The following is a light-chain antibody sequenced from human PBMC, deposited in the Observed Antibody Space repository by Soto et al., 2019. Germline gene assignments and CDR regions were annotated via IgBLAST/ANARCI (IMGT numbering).Light chain of an antibody. V-gene: IGKV3-20*01. Sequence: EVVLTQSPGTLSLSPGEGSTLSCKATQRVSSSYLAWYQQKPGQAPRLLIYGASSRATGIPDRFSGSGYGTAFMLTISRLEPEDFAVYFCQQYGSSPFTFGGGTKVEI. CDR3: QQYGSSPFT. CDR1: QRVSSSY. CDR2: GAS. J-gene: IGKJ4*01.